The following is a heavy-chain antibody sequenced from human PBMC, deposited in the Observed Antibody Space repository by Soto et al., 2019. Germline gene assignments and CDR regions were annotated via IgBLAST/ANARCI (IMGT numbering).Heavy chain of an antibody. CDR3: ARYLPGWYSSGWYGFFDY. CDR2: IWYDGSNK. V-gene: IGHV3-33*01. D-gene: IGHD6-19*01. J-gene: IGHJ4*02. CDR1: GFTFSSYG. Sequence: GGSLRLSCAASGFTFSSYGMHWVRQAPGKGLEWVAVIWYDGSNKYYADSVKGRFTISRDNSKNTLYLQMNSLRAEDTAVYYCARYLPGWYSSGWYGFFDYWGLGTLVTVSS.